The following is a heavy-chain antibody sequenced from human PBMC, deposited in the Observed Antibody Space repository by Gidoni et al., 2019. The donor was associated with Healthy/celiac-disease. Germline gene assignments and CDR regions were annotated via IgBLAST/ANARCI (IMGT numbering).Heavy chain of an antibody. Sequence: EVQLLESGGGLVQHGGSLRLTCAAPGFTFRSYAMGWVHQAPGKGLEWVSAISGSGGSTYYADSVKGRFTISRDNSKNTLYLQMNSLRAEDTAVYYCAKFYDYGVPGWYFDLWGRGTLVTVSS. CDR3: AKFYDYGVPGWYFDL. CDR1: GFTFRSYA. V-gene: IGHV3-23*01. J-gene: IGHJ2*01. CDR2: ISGSGGST. D-gene: IGHD4-17*01.